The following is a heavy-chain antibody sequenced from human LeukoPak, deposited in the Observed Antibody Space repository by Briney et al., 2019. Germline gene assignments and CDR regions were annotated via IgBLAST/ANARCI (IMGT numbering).Heavy chain of an antibody. J-gene: IGHJ5*02. Sequence: ASVKVSCKASGYSSTNYWIGWVRQKPGKGLEWVGIIHPGDSETRYSPSFQGQVTISVDRTISTAYLQWSSLKASDIAMYYCARADWWSWGQGTLVTVSS. CDR3: ARADWWS. CDR2: IHPGDSET. V-gene: IGHV5-51*01. D-gene: IGHD2-15*01. CDR1: GYSSTNYW.